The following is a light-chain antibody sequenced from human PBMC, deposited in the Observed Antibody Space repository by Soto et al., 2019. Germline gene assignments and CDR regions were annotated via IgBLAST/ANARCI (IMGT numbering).Light chain of an antibody. V-gene: IGKV1-5*03. CDR1: QAIDSW. Sequence: DIQMTQSPSSVSASVGDRVTITCRASQAIDSWLAWYQQKPGEAPKLLIYKASSLESGVPSRFSGSGSGTEFTLTISSLQPDDFATYYCQQYNSYSQTFGQGTKVDI. CDR2: KAS. J-gene: IGKJ1*01. CDR3: QQYNSYSQT.